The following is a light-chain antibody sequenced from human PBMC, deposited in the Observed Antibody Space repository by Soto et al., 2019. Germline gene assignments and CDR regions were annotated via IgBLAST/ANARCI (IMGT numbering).Light chain of an antibody. J-gene: IGLJ2*01. V-gene: IGLV2-14*01. CDR2: EVS. CDR3: SSYTTSNTLV. Sequence: QSALTQPASVSGSPGQSITISCTGTSSDVGAYTYVSWYQQHPGKAPKLMTFEVSDRPSGVSNRFSGSKSGNTASLTISGLQAEDEADYYCSSYTTSNTLVFGGGTQLTVL. CDR1: SSDVGAYTY.